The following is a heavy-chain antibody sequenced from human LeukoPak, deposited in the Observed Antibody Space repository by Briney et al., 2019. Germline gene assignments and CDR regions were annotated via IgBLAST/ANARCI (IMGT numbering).Heavy chain of an antibody. V-gene: IGHV5-51*01. CDR2: IYPGDSDT. CDR3: ARGLGYCSSTSCSIFDY. Sequence: GESLQISCKGSGYSFTSYWIGWVRQLPGKGLEWMGIIYPGDSDTRYSPSFRGQVTISADKSISTAYLQWSSLKASDTAMYYCARGLGYCSSTSCSIFDYWGQGTLVTVSS. J-gene: IGHJ4*02. D-gene: IGHD2-2*01. CDR1: GYSFTSYW.